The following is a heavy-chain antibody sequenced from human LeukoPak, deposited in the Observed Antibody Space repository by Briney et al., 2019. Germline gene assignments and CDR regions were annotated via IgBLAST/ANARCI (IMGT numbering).Heavy chain of an antibody. CDR3: ARERQIYDISTGYYYYFDY. J-gene: IGHJ4*02. CDR1: GGSISNKY. D-gene: IGHD3-9*01. V-gene: IGHV4-39*02. CDR2: IYHSGST. Sequence: SETLSLTCTVSGGSISNKYWGWVRQPPGKGLEWIGSIYHSGSTYYNPSLKSRVTISVDTSKNQFSLKLSSVTAADTAVYYCARERQIYDISTGYYYYFDYWGQGTLVTASS.